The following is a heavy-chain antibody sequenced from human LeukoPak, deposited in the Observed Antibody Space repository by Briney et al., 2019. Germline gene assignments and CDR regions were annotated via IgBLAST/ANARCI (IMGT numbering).Heavy chain of an antibody. CDR3: AKDPTSRSSSSFFDY. CDR1: GFTFSSYG. CDR2: IRYDGSNK. V-gene: IGHV3-30*02. J-gene: IGHJ4*02. D-gene: IGHD6-6*01. Sequence: GGSLRLSCAASGFTFSSYGMHWVRQAPGKGLEWVAFIRYDGSNKYYADSVKGRFTISRDNSKNTLYLQMNSLRAEDTAVYYCAKDPTSRSSSSFFDYWGQGTLVTVSS.